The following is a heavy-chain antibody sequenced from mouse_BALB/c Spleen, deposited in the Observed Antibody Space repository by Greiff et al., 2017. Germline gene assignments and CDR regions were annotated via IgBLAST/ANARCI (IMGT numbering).Heavy chain of an antibody. Sequence: QVHVKQPGAELVKPGAPVKLSCKASGYTFTSYWMNWVKQRPGRGLEWIGRIDPSDSETHYNQKFKDKATLTVDKSSSTAYIQLSSLTSEDSAVYYCARSNYGFAYWGQGTLVTVSA. V-gene: IGHV1-69*02. CDR1: GYTFTSYW. CDR3: ARSNYGFAY. D-gene: IGHD1-1*01. J-gene: IGHJ3*01. CDR2: IDPSDSET.